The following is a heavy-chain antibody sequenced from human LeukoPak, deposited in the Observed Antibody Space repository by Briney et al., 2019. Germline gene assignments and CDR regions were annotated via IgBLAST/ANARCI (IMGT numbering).Heavy chain of an antibody. J-gene: IGHJ4*02. Sequence: GGSLRLSCAASGFTFSSYRMHWVCQVPGKGLVWVSRINTDGSSTNYADSVKGRFTISRDNAKNTLYLEMNSLTAEDTAVYYCLRHGSPNYWGQGTLVTVSS. CDR1: GFTFSSYR. CDR2: INTDGSST. D-gene: IGHD2-2*03. CDR3: LRHGSPNY. V-gene: IGHV3-74*01.